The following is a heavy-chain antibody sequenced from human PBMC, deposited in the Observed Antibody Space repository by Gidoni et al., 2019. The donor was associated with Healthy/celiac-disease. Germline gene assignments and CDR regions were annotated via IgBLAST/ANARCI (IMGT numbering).Heavy chain of an antibody. CDR2: IYYSGST. CDR1: GGSISSSSYY. V-gene: IGHV4-39*01. CDR3: ARLPYSSSWYGVSRWFDP. J-gene: IGHJ5*02. Sequence: QLQLQESGPGLVKPSETLSLTCTVSGGSISSSSYYWGWIRQPPGKGLEWIGSIYYSGSTYYNPSLKSRVTISVDTSKNQFSLKLSSVTAADTAVYYCARLPYSSSWYGVSRWFDPWGQGTLVTVSS. D-gene: IGHD6-13*01.